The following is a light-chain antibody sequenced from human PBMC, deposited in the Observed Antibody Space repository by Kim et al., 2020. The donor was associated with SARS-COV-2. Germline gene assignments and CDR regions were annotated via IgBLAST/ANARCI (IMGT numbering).Light chain of an antibody. V-gene: IGLV1-44*01. J-gene: IGLJ3*02. CDR2: GNN. Sequence: QSVLTQPPSASGTPGQRVTISCSGSSSNIGSNLVNWYHQLPGTAPKLLISGNNQRPSGVPPRFSGSKSGTSASLAISGLQSEDEAVYYCATWDDTLNGWVFGRGTQVTVL. CDR1: SSNIGSNL. CDR3: ATWDDTLNGWV.